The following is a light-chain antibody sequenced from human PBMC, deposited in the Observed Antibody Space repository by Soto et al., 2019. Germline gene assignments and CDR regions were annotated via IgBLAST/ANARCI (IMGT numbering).Light chain of an antibody. V-gene: IGKV3-15*01. Sequence: EIVMTQSPVTLSVSPGQRATISCRASQSVSSSLAWYQWKPGQAPRLLIYDASTTATGIPARFSGSGSGTEFTLTFSSLQSEDFAVYYCQQYIHWPRTFGQGTKVDIK. CDR1: QSVSSS. J-gene: IGKJ1*01. CDR3: QQYIHWPRT. CDR2: DAS.